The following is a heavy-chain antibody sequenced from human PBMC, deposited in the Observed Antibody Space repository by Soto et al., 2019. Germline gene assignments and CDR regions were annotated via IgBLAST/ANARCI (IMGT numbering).Heavy chain of an antibody. CDR2: ISGGGDAT. Sequence: EVQLLESGGGLVQPGGSLRLSCAGSGFTFFNYAMNWVRQAPGKGLERVSSISGGGDATFFPDSVRGRFTFSRDNSKNTVTLQMNSLGVEDTAVYYCARKILVSTTRPEYWYFDLWGRGTLVTVSS. V-gene: IGHV3-23*01. D-gene: IGHD2-21*01. CDR3: ARKILVSTTRPEYWYFDL. J-gene: IGHJ2*01. CDR1: GFTFFNYA.